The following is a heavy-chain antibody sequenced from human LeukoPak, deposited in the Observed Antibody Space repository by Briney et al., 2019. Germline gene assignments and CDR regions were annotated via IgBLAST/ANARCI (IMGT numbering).Heavy chain of an antibody. CDR1: GFTFSSYW. J-gene: IGHJ4*02. Sequence: GGSLRLSCAASGFTFSSYWMSWVRQAPGKGLEWVANIKQDGSEKYYVDCVKGRFTISRDNSKNTLYLQMNSLRAEDTAVYYCAKVLDNYGSGSYWGYFDYWGQGTLVTVSS. V-gene: IGHV3-7*01. CDR2: IKQDGSEK. CDR3: AKVLDNYGSGSYWGYFDY. D-gene: IGHD3-10*01.